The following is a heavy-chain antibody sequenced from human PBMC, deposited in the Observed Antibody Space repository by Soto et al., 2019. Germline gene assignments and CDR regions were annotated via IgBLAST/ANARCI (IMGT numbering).Heavy chain of an antibody. J-gene: IGHJ6*03. V-gene: IGHV4-59*01. D-gene: IGHD2-2*01. Sequence: SETLSLTCTVSGGSISSYYWSWIRQPPGKGLEWIGYIYYSGSTNYNPSLKSRVTISVDTSKNQFSLKLSSVTAADTAVYYCARIVVVPAAMTAVPYYYYYMDVWGKGTTVTVSS. CDR2: IYYSGST. CDR3: ARIVVVPAAMTAVPYYYYYMDV. CDR1: GGSISSYY.